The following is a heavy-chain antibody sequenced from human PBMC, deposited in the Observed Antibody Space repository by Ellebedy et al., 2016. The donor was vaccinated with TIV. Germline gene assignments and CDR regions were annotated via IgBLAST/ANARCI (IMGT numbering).Heavy chain of an antibody. CDR2: ISASADRT. Sequence: GESLKISCAASGFTFTSFAMNWVRQAPGKGLEWVSVISASADRTFYAGSVKGRFTISRDYSTNTLFLQMNSLRADDTAVYYCAKERSVVGTRFYFESWGQGTLVTVSS. V-gene: IGHV3-23*01. CDR1: GFTFTSFA. J-gene: IGHJ4*02. D-gene: IGHD6-19*01. CDR3: AKERSVVGTRFYFES.